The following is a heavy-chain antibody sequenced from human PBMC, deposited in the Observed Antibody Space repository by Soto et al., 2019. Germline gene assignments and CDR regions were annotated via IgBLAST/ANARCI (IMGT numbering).Heavy chain of an antibody. J-gene: IGHJ4*02. CDR1: GGTFSIYT. CDR3: ARDYDL. Sequence: QVQLVQSGAEVKKPGSSVKVSCKVSGGTFSIYTITWVRQAPGLGLEWMGRILPMFGTVNYAQKIQGRVTITADKSRNTAYMELSSLTFDDTAMYYCARDYDLWGQLTLVTVSS. V-gene: IGHV1-69*08. CDR2: ILPMFGTV.